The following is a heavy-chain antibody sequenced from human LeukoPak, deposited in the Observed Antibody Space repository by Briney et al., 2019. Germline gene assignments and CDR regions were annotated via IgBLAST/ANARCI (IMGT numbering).Heavy chain of an antibody. CDR3: ARGRNLEWFDY. CDR2: INNSGST. V-gene: IGHV4-34*01. Sequence: SETLSLTCAVSGGSFSGYYWSWLRQPPGKGLEWIGEINNSGSTNYNPSLKSRVTISVDTSKNQFSLKLNSVTAADTAVYYCARGRNLEWFDYWGQGTLVTVSS. J-gene: IGHJ5*01. CDR1: GGSFSGYY. D-gene: IGHD3-3*01.